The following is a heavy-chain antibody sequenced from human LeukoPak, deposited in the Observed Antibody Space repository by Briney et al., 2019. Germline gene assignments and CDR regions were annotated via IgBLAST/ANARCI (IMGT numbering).Heavy chain of an antibody. J-gene: IGHJ4*02. CDR2: ISWDGGST. Sequence: GALRLSCAASGFTFDDYTMHWVRQAPGKGLEWVSLISWDGGSTYYADSVKGRFTISRDNSKNFLYLQMNSLRTEDTALYYCAKDMDYYGSGEGPSDYWGQGTLVTVSS. CDR1: GFTFDDYT. CDR3: AKDMDYYGSGEGPSDY. D-gene: IGHD3-10*01. V-gene: IGHV3-43*01.